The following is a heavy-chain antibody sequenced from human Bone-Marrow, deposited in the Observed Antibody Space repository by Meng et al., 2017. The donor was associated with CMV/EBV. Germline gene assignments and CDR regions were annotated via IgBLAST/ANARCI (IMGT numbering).Heavy chain of an antibody. V-gene: IGHV3-48*04. CDR2: ISSSGSTI. J-gene: IGHJ6*02. CDR1: GFTFSSYW. CDR3: ARSSRVVDVYYYYGMDV. Sequence: GESLKISCAASGFTFSSYWMNWVRQAPGKGLEWVSYISSSGSTIYYADSVKGRFTISRDNAKNSLYLQMNSLRAEDTAVYYCARSSRVVDVYYYYGMDVWGQGTTVTVSS. D-gene: IGHD2-15*01.